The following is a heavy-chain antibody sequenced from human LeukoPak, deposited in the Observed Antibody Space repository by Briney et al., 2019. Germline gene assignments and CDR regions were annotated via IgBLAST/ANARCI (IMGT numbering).Heavy chain of an antibody. Sequence: QTGGSLRLSCAASGFTFSTWMNWVRQAPGKGLEWVAVIWYDGSNKYYADSVKGRFTISRDNSKNTLYLQMNSLRAEDTAVYYCAREQNYYDSSGFFRYWGQGTLVTVSS. V-gene: IGHV3-33*08. J-gene: IGHJ4*02. CDR3: AREQNYYDSSGFFRY. CDR1: GFTFSTW. CDR2: IWYDGSNK. D-gene: IGHD3-22*01.